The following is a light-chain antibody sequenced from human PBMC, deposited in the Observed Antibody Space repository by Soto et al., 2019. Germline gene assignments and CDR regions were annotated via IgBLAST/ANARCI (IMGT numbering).Light chain of an antibody. Sequence: EIVMTQSPATLSVSPGETATLSCRASQRVGSAVAWYQHKPSQAPRLLIVGASIRAPGVPGRFSGGGSGTEFTFTISSLQSEDFAVYYCQQYRNWPPLTFGGGTSVEIK. CDR3: QQYRNWPPLT. CDR1: QRVGSA. V-gene: IGKV3-15*01. J-gene: IGKJ4*01. CDR2: GAS.